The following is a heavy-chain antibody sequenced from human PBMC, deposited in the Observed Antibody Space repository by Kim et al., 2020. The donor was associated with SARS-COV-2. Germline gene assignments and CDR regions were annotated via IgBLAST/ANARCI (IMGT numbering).Heavy chain of an antibody. CDR2: ISSSSSTI. D-gene: IGHD3-10*01. CDR3: ARDEPHGIGLLWFGESPPQPYSFDY. CDR1: GFTFSSYS. J-gene: IGHJ4*02. V-gene: IGHV3-48*02. Sequence: GGSLRLSCAASGFTFSSYSMNWVRQAPGKGLEWVSYISSSSSTIYYADSVKGRFTISRDNAKNSLYLQMNSLRDEDTAVYYCARDEPHGIGLLWFGESPPQPYSFDYWGQGTLVTVSS.